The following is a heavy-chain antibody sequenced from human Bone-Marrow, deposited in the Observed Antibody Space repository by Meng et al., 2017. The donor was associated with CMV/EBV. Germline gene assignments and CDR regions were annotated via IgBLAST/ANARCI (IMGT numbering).Heavy chain of an antibody. D-gene: IGHD1-1*01. V-gene: IGHV3-49*04. CDR1: GFTLGDYA. CDR3: TRVRYGMDV. CDR2: IRSKAYGGTT. J-gene: IGHJ6*02. Sequence: GESLKIPCTASGFTLGDYAMSWVRQAPGKGLEWVGFIRSKAYGGTTEYAASVKGRFTISRDDSKSIAYLQMNSLKTEDTAVYYCTRVRYGMDVWGQGTTVTVSS.